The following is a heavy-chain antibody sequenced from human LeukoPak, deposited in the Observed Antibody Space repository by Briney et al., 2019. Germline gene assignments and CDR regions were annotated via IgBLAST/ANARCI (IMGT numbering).Heavy chain of an antibody. V-gene: IGHV4-38-2*02. Sequence: SETLSLACTVSGYSISGGYYWGWIRQPPGKGLEWIGTIFQSVSTYYNPSLKSRVTTSVDTSKNQFSLKLSSVTAADTAVYYCARNNSNGFDFWSQGTPVTVSS. CDR1: GYSISGGYY. J-gene: IGHJ4*02. CDR2: IFQSVST. CDR3: ARNNSNGFDF. D-gene: IGHD6-19*01.